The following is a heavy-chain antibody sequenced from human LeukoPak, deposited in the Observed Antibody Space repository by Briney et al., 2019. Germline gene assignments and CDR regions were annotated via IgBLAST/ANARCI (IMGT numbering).Heavy chain of an antibody. V-gene: IGHV1-2*02. CDR2: ISPNSGGT. CDR3: ARDGSSRLDP. Sequence: ASVMVSCKASGYTFTGNNIHWVRQAPGQGLEWMGWISPNSGGTNYAQKFQGRVAMTRATSISTAYMELSGLESDDTAVYYCARDGSSRLDPWGQGTLVTVSS. J-gene: IGHJ5*02. D-gene: IGHD3-10*01. CDR1: GYTFTGNN.